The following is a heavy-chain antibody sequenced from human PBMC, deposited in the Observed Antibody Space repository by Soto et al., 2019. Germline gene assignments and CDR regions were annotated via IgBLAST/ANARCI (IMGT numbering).Heavy chain of an antibody. V-gene: IGHV3-23*01. D-gene: IGHD3-22*01. Sequence: GGSLRLSCAASGFTFSSYAMSWVRQAPGKGLEWVSTISGSGGSSYYADSVKGRFSISRDNSRTTLYLQMNSLRAEDTAVYYCAKDAMYYYDTSGSRPSWVDYWGQGTLVTVSS. CDR2: ISGSGGSS. CDR3: AKDAMYYYDTSGSRPSWVDY. J-gene: IGHJ4*02. CDR1: GFTFSSYA.